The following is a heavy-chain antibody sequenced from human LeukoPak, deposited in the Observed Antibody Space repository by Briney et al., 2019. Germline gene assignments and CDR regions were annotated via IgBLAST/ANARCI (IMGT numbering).Heavy chain of an antibody. Sequence: SETLSLTCTVSGGSISSSSYYWGWIRQPPGKGLEWIGSIYYSGSTYYNPSLKSRVTISADTSKNQFSLKLSSVTAADTAVYYCARDAEQDIVVVPAAAFDYWGQGTLVTVSS. J-gene: IGHJ4*02. D-gene: IGHD2-2*01. CDR1: GGSISSSSYY. V-gene: IGHV4-39*07. CDR3: ARDAEQDIVVVPAAAFDY. CDR2: IYYSGST.